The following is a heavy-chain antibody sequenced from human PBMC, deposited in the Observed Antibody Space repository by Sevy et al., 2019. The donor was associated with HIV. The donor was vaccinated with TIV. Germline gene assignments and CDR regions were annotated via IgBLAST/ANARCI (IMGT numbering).Heavy chain of an antibody. V-gene: IGHV3-7*01. Sequence: GGSLRLSCAASGFTFSDYWMTWVRQAPGKGLEWVANIKQDGSEKYYVDSVKGRFTISRDNAKNPLYLQMNTLRSEDMAVYYCARDENPYGDCYHGMDVWGQGTTVTVSS. CDR3: ARDENPYGDCYHGMDV. CDR2: IKQDGSEK. CDR1: GFTFSDYW. D-gene: IGHD4-17*01. J-gene: IGHJ6*02.